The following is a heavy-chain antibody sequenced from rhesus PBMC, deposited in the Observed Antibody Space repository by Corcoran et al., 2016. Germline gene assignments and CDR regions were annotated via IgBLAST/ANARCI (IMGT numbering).Heavy chain of an antibody. CDR3: ARASRGLAAALEY. D-gene: IGHD6-25*01. CDR1: GGSISVGYN. Sequence: VQLQESGPGLVKPSETLSLTCAVSGGSISVGYNWNWIRQPPGKGREWVGNIYGDTATPFYKPSLNSLLTISKDTSKNRFLLKLSSVTAADTAVYYGARASRGLAAALEYWGQGVLVTVSS. J-gene: IGHJ4*01. V-gene: IGHV4S9*01. CDR2: IYGDTATP.